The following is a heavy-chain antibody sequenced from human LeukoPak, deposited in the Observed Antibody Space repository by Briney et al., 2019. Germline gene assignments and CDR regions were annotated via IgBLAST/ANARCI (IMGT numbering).Heavy chain of an antibody. CDR3: ARSTGGDWYAFDI. V-gene: IGHV3-66*01. D-gene: IGHD2-21*02. J-gene: IGHJ3*02. CDR2: IYSGGST. Sequence: GGSLRLSCAASGFTFSSYSMNWVRQAPGKGLEWVSVIYSGGSTYYADSVKGRFTISRDNAKNSLYLQMNSLRAEDTAVYYCARSTGGDWYAFDIWGQGTMVTVSS. CDR1: GFTFSSYS.